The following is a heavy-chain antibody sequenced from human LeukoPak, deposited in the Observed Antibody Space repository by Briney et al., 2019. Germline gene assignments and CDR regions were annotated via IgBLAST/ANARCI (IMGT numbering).Heavy chain of an antibody. J-gene: IGHJ4*02. V-gene: IGHV3-23*01. Sequence: GGSLRLSCAASGFTFSRYAMSWVRQAPGTGREWVSAISGIGGSTYYADSVKGRFTISRDNSKNTLYLQMNSLRAEDTAVYYCAKDRDYYDSSGYYYSPYFDYWGQGTLVTVSS. CDR3: AKDRDYYDSSGYYYSPYFDY. D-gene: IGHD3-22*01. CDR2: ISGIGGST. CDR1: GFTFSRYA.